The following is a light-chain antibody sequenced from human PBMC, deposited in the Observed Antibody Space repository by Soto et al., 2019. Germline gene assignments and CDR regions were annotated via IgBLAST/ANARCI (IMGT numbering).Light chain of an antibody. V-gene: IGLV3-21*04. CDR2: YDS. Sequence: SYELTQPPSVSVAPGKTARITCGGNNIGSKSVHWYQQKPGQAPVLVIYYDSERPSGIPERFSGSNSGNTAALTISRVEAGDEADYYCQVWDSSSDHPVVFGGGTKLTV. CDR1: NIGSKS. CDR3: QVWDSSSDHPVV. J-gene: IGLJ2*01.